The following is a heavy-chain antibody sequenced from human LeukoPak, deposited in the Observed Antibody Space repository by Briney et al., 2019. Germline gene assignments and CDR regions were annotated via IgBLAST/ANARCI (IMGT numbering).Heavy chain of an antibody. D-gene: IGHD2-21*01. V-gene: IGHV4-30-2*01. CDR3: ARWTLLPPYFDY. J-gene: IGHJ4*02. Sequence: SETLSLTCAVSGGSISSGGYSWSWIQQPPGKGLEWIGYIYHSGSTYYNPSLKSRVTISVDRSKNQFSLKLSSVTAADTAVYYCARWTLLPPYFDYWGQGTLVTVSS. CDR1: GGSISSGGYS. CDR2: IYHSGST.